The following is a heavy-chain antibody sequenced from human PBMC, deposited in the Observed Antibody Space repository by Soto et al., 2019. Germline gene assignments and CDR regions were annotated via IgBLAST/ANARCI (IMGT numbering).Heavy chain of an antibody. CDR2: INPNSGGT. J-gene: IGHJ4*02. V-gene: IGHV1-2*02. CDR1: GYTFTGYY. D-gene: IGHD3-16*01. Sequence: SSVKVACKASGYTFTGYYMHWVRQAPGQGLEWMGWINPNSGGTKYAPKFQGGVTMTRDTSITTAYMELSRLRSGDTAVYYCAREPATAKTEGVDFWGQGTMVTAPQ. CDR3: AREPATAKTEGVDF.